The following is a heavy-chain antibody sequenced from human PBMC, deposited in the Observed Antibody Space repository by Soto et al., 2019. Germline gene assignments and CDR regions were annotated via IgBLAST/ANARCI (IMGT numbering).Heavy chain of an antibody. CDR3: ATDPPRNYYDNNGQMGN. CDR1: GLIFSNTW. CDR2: IKSNTDGGTT. D-gene: IGHD3-22*01. V-gene: IGHV3-15*01. Sequence: LRLSCPASGLIFSNTWISWVRQAPGKGLEWVGRIKSNTDGGTTDYATPVKGRFALSRDDSQNTLYLQMTCLKAEDTAVYYCATDPPRNYYDNNGQMGNRGQVTSATVSP. J-gene: IGHJ4*02.